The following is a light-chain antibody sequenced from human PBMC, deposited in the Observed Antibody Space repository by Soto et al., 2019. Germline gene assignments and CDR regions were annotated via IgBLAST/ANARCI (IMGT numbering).Light chain of an antibody. CDR2: EVS. Sequence: QSALTQPASVSGSPGQSITISCTGTSSDVGGYNYVSWYQQHPGKAPKLMIYEVSNGPSGVSNRFSGSKSGNTAFLTISGLQAEDEADYYCSSYTSSSTLVFGGGTKLTVL. V-gene: IGLV2-14*01. CDR3: SSYTSSSTLV. CDR1: SSDVGGYNY. J-gene: IGLJ2*01.